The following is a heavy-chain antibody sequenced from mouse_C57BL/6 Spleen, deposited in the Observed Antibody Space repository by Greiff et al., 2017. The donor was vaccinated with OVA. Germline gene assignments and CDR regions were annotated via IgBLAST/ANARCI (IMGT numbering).Heavy chain of an antibody. CDR2: IWSGGST. CDR1: GFSLTSYG. V-gene: IGHV2-2*01. Sequence: QVQLQQSGPGLVQPSQSLSITCTVSGFSLTSYGVHWVRQSPGKGLAWLGVIWSGGSTDYNAAFISRLSISKDNSKSQVFFKMSSLQADDTAIYYCARNGGDGGYYFDYWGQGTTLTVSS. D-gene: IGHD3-3*01. J-gene: IGHJ2*01. CDR3: ARNGGDGGYYFDY.